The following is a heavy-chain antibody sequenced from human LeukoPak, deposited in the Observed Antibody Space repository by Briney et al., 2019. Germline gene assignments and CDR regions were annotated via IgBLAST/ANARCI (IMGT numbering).Heavy chain of an antibody. D-gene: IGHD6-13*01. Sequence: TGGSLRLSCAASGFTFSSYAMSWVRQAPGKGLEWVSGISGSGGSTYYADSVKGRFTISRDNSGNTLYLQMNSPRAEDTAVYYCAILPGYSSGWYEVNYWGQGTLVTVSS. CDR2: ISGSGGST. CDR3: AILPGYSSGWYEVNY. CDR1: GFTFSSYA. J-gene: IGHJ4*02. V-gene: IGHV3-23*01.